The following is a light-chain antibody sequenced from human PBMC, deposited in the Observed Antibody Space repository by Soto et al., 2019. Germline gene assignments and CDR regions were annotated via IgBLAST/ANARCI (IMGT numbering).Light chain of an antibody. CDR3: QQYGSSSTT. CDR1: QSVSSSY. Sequence: EIVLTQSPGTLSLSPGERATLSSRASQSVSSSYLAWYQQKPGQPPRLAMYATSSRATGIPARFSGSGSGTDFALTISRLEPGDFAVYYCQQYGSSSTTFGEGTKVDI. CDR2: ATS. V-gene: IGKV3-20*01. J-gene: IGKJ1*01.